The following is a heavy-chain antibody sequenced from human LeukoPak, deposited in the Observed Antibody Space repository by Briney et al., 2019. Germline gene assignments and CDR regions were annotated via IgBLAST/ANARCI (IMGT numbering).Heavy chain of an antibody. Sequence: ASVKVSCKASGYSFSTYSMNWVRQAPGQGLEWMGWINTNNGKPTYAQDFTGRFVFSLDTSVSTAYLQINSLKVEDTAVYYCARKQVEPDRYFDYWGQGTLVSVSS. V-gene: IGHV7-4-1*02. J-gene: IGHJ4*02. CDR3: ARKQVEPDRYFDY. D-gene: IGHD6-6*01. CDR2: INTNNGKP. CDR1: GYSFSTYS.